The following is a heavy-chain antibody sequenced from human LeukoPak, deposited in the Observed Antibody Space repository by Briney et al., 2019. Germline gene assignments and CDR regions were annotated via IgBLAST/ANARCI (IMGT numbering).Heavy chain of an antibody. J-gene: IGHJ4*02. D-gene: IGHD3-22*01. V-gene: IGHV1-24*01. Sequence: GASPKVSCKVSGYTLTELSMHGVRQAPGKGLEWMGGFDPEDGETIYAQKFQGRVTMTEDTSTDTAYMELSSLRSEDTAVYYCATSPIYDSSGYYYSFFDYWGQGTLVTVSS. CDR2: FDPEDGET. CDR3: ATSPIYDSSGYYYSFFDY. CDR1: GYTLTELS.